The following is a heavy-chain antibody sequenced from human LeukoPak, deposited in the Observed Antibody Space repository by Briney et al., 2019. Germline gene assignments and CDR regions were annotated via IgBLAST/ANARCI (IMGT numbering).Heavy chain of an antibody. D-gene: IGHD2/OR15-2a*01. CDR2: ISYDGSNK. CDR3: ARASMVLYYFDY. CDR1: GFTFSSYA. V-gene: IGHV3-30*04. J-gene: IGHJ4*02. Sequence: GGSLRLSCAASGFTFSSYAKHWVRQAPGKGLEWVAVISYDGSNKYYADSVKGRFTISRDNSKNTLYLQMNSLRAEDTAVYYCARASMVLYYFDYWGQGTLVTVSS.